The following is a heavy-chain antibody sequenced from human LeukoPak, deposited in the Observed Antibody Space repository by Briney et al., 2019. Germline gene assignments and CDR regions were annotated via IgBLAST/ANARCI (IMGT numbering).Heavy chain of an antibody. D-gene: IGHD4-11*01. CDR1: GDSITNNNCY. J-gene: IGHJ4*02. V-gene: IGHV4-39*07. Sequence: SKTLSLTCTVSGDSITNNNCYWGWVRQPPGKGLEWIASIYYSGSSYYNPSLKSRVTMSVDTSKNQFSLKLSSVTAADTAIYYCVRLDYSNFFDYWGQGNLVTVSS. CDR3: VRLDYSNFFDY. CDR2: IYYSGSS.